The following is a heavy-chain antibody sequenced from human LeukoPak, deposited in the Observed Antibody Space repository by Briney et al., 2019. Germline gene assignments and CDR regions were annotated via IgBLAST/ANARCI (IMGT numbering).Heavy chain of an antibody. CDR3: ARDKGVWSGYFDY. J-gene: IGHJ4*02. D-gene: IGHD3-3*01. CDR1: GYTFTGYY. V-gene: IGHV1-2*02. Sequence: GASVKVSCKASGYTFTGYYMHWVRQAPGQGLEWMGWINPNSGGTNYAQKFQGRVTMTRDTSISTAYMELSRLTSGDTAVYYCARDKGVWSGYFDYWGQGTLVTVSS. CDR2: INPNSGGT.